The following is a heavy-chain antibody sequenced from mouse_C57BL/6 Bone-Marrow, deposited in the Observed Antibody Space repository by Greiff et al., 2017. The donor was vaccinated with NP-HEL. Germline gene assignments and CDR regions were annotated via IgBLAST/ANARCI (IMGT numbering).Heavy chain of an antibody. CDR2: IYPGDGDT. CDR3: ATYYSNYEGYFDY. CDR1: GYAFSSSW. Sequence: QVQLQQSGPELVKPGASVKISCKASGYAFSSSWMNWVKQRPGKGLEWIGRIYPGDGDTNYNGKFKGKATLTADKSSSTAYMQLSSLTSEDSAVYFCATYYSNYEGYFDYWGQGTTLTVSS. V-gene: IGHV1-82*01. J-gene: IGHJ2*01. D-gene: IGHD2-5*01.